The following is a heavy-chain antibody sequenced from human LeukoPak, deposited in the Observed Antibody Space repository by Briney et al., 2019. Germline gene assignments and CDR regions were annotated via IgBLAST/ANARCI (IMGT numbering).Heavy chain of an antibody. Sequence: GGSLRLSCAASGFTFSSYSMNWVRQAPGKGLEWVSSISSSSSYIYYADSVKGRFTISRDNAKNSLYLQMNSLRAEDTAVYYCARVPDTAMAHTIYWYFDLWGRGTLVTVSS. CDR2: ISSSSSYI. V-gene: IGHV3-21*01. CDR1: GFTFSSYS. J-gene: IGHJ2*01. D-gene: IGHD5-18*01. CDR3: ARVPDTAMAHTIYWYFDL.